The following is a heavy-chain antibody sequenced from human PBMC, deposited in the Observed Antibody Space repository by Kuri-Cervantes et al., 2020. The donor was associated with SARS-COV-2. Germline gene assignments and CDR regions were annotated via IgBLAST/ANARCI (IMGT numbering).Heavy chain of an antibody. CDR3: ARFRVQLERRHPLSWFDP. V-gene: IGHV1-18*01. CDR2: ISGYNGNT. D-gene: IGHD1-1*01. J-gene: IGHJ5*02. CDR1: GYSFSTYA. Sequence: ASVKVSCKASGYSFSTYAISWVRQAPGQGLELMGWISGYNGNTNYAQKLQGRVTMTTDTSTSTAYMELRSLRSDDTAVYYCARFRVQLERRHPLSWFDPWGQGTLVTVSS.